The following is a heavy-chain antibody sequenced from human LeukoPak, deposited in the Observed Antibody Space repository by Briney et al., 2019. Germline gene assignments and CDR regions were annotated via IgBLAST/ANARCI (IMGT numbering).Heavy chain of an antibody. CDR3: ARDRVGSCSSWSPCYYYYMDV. CDR2: INPKSVGT. CDR1: GYTSTGYY. Sequence: GAPLKASGRALGYTSTGYYFHWWRKPPGQGLKWRGWINPKSVGTNYAQKFQGRVTMTRDTSISTAYTELSRLRSDDTAVYYCARDRVGSCSSWSPCYYYYMDVWGKGTTVTVSS. J-gene: IGHJ6*03. V-gene: IGHV1-2*02. D-gene: IGHD6-13*01.